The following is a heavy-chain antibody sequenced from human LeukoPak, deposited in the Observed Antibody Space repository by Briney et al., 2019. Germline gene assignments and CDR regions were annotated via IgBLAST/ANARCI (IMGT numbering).Heavy chain of an antibody. CDR3: AGGYDYYYDSSGYPFDY. D-gene: IGHD3-22*01. CDR2: ISSSGSTI. V-gene: IGHV3-11*01. CDR1: GFTFSDYY. Sequence: PGGSLRLSCAASGFTFSDYYMSWIRQAPGKGLEWVSYISSSGSTIYYADSVKGRFTISRDNAKNSLYLQMNSLRTEDTAVYYCAGGYDYYYDSSGYPFDYWGQGTLVTVSS. J-gene: IGHJ4*02.